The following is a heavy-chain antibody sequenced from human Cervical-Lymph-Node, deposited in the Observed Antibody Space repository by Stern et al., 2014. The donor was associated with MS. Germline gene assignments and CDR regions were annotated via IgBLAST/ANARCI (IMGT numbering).Heavy chain of an antibody. CDR1: GGTFSSPA. CDR3: AGGGDGRISMTTAVLCGMDV. V-gene: IGHV1-69*01. J-gene: IGHJ6*02. Sequence: VQLVQSGAEVKKPGSSVKVSCKASGGTFSSPATSWVRQAPGQGLEWMGGIIPMFGTADYAQKFQGRVTITADEFTSTVHMVLTSQRAEDTAVYYCAGGGDGRISMTTAVLCGMDVWGQGTTVTVSS. CDR2: IIPMFGTA. D-gene: IGHD2/OR15-2a*01.